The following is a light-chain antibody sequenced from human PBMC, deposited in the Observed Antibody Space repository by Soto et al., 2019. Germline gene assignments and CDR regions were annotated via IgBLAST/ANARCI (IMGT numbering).Light chain of an antibody. CDR2: DVS. CDR3: SSYTGSNTWV. J-gene: IGLJ3*02. CDR1: SIDVGGYNS. Sequence: QYALTQPASVSGSPGQSITISCTGTSIDVGGYNSVAWYQQHPGKAPKLMIYDVSNRPSGVSNRLSGSKSGNTASLTISGLQAEDEADYYCSSYTGSNTWVFGGGTKLTVL. V-gene: IGLV2-14*01.